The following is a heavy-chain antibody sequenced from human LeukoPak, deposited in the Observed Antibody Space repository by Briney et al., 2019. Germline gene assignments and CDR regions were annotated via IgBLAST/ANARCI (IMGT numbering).Heavy chain of an antibody. CDR1: GFTFSDYY. CDR2: ISSSGSTI. D-gene: IGHD1-26*01. CDR3: AKIENQKQVWDFHF. V-gene: IGHV3-11*04. Sequence: GGSLRLSCAASGFTFSDYYMSWIRQAPGKGLEWVSYISSSGSTIYYADSVKGRFTISRDNAKNSLYLQMNSLRAEDTAVYYCAKIENQKQVWDFHFWGQGTLVTVSS. J-gene: IGHJ4*02.